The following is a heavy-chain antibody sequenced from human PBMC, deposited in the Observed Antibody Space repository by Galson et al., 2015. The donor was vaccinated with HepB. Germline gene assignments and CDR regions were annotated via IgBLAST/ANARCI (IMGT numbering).Heavy chain of an antibody. Sequence: SLRLSCAASEFTFSSYWMSWVRQAPGKGLEWVANIKQDGSEKTYVDSVKGRFTISRDNAENSVYLQMNSLRAEDTAVYYCAKAGIATPGASSYHMDAWGKGTTVTVSS. CDR2: IKQDGSEK. CDR3: AKAGIATPGASSYHMDA. J-gene: IGHJ6*03. CDR1: EFTFSSYW. D-gene: IGHD6-13*01. V-gene: IGHV3-7*03.